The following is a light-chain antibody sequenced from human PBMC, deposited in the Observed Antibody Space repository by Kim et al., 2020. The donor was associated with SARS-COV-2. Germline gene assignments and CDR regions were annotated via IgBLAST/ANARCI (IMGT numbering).Light chain of an antibody. CDR2: QVS. Sequence: DVVLTQSPLSLSVTLGQPASISCRSSQSLVHSDGKTYLYWFHQRPGQSPRRLMYQVSKRGSGVPDRFSGSGSGTDFTLTISNVEAEDVGVYYCMQYIPPYTFGKGRKLEIK. CDR1: QSLVHSDGKTY. V-gene: IGKV2-30*02. CDR3: MQYIPPYT. J-gene: IGKJ2*01.